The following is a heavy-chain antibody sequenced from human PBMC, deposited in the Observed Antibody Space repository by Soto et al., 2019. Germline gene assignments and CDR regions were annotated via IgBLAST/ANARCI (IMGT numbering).Heavy chain of an antibody. CDR2: IYPGDSDT. Sequence: PGESLKISCKGSGYSFTSYWIGWVRQMPGKGLEWMGIIYPGDSDTRYSPSFQVQVTISADKPISTAYLQGSSLIASDTAMYYCARLSGRTMLVVAPEGYWCQGTLVTVSS. V-gene: IGHV5-51*01. CDR1: GYSFTSYW. CDR3: ARLSGRTMLVVAPEGY. J-gene: IGHJ4*02. D-gene: IGHD3-22*01.